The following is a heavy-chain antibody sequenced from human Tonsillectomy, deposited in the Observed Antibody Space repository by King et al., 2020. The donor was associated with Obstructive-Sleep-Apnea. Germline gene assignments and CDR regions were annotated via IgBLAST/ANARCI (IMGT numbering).Heavy chain of an antibody. CDR2: ISYDGSNK. Sequence: VQLVGSGGGVVKPGRSLRLSCAASGFTLSRYPMHWVRHAPGKGLEWVAIISYDGSNKYYADSVKGRFTISRENSKNTLNLQMNDLRAEDTAVYYCARGRGSWSFDYWGQGTLVTVSS. V-gene: IGHV3-30-3*01. J-gene: IGHJ4*02. D-gene: IGHD6-13*01. CDR1: GFTLSRYP. CDR3: ARGRGSWSFDY.